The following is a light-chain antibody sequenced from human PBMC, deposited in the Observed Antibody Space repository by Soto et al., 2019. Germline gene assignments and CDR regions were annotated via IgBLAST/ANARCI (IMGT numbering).Light chain of an antibody. CDR3: QQRSNWPPWT. CDR2: DAS. J-gene: IGKJ1*01. V-gene: IGKV3-11*01. Sequence: DSLMTKSRATLSLYTGERAPLSCRASQSVSSYLAWYQQKPGQAPRLLIYDASNRATGIPARFSGSGSGTDFTLTISSLEPEDFAVYYCQQRSNWPPWTFGQGTKVDIK. CDR1: QSVSSY.